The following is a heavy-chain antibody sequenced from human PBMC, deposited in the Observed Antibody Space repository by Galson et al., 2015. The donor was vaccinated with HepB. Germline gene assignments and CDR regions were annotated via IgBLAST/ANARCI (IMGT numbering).Heavy chain of an antibody. CDR2: ISAYNGDT. V-gene: IGHV1-18*01. J-gene: IGHJ4*02. CDR1: GYTFTNYG. D-gene: IGHD3-22*01. Sequence: SVKVSCKASGYTFTNYGFSWVRQAPGQGLEWMGWISAYNGDTNYPQNLQGRVTMTTDTSTNTAYMELRSLTSDDTAVYYCARDEGYYESGGLDYWGQGALVTVSS. CDR3: ARDEGYYESGGLDY.